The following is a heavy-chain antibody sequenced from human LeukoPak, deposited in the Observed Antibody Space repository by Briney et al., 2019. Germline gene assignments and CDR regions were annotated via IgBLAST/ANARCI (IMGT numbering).Heavy chain of an antibody. CDR2: IYYTGNT. D-gene: IGHD3-10*01. CDR3: ARDYYMLRGLHWFDP. CDR1: GGSISSSSHY. V-gene: IGHV4-39*07. Sequence: SETLSLTCTVSGGSISSSSHYWGWLRQPPGKGLEWIGSIYYTGNTFYNPSLNSRVTISVDTSKNQFSLKLTSVTAADTAVYYCARDYYMLRGLHWFDPWGQGTLVTVSS. J-gene: IGHJ5*02.